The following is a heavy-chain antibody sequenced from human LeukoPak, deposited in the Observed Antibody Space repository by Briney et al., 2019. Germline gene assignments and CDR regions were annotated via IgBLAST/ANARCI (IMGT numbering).Heavy chain of an antibody. Sequence: ASVKVSCKASGYTFTGYYMHWVRQAPGQGLEWMGWINPNSGGTKYVQKFQGRVTMTRDTSIYTAYMELSRLRSDDTAVYYCTRDYFDSSGSYYFDYWGQGTLVTVPS. CDR1: GYTFTGYY. CDR3: TRDYFDSSGSYYFDY. J-gene: IGHJ4*02. D-gene: IGHD3-22*01. CDR2: INPNSGGT. V-gene: IGHV1-2*02.